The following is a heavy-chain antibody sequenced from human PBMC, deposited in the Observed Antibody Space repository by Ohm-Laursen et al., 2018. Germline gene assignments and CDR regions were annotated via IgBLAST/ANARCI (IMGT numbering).Heavy chain of an antibody. J-gene: IGHJ1*01. CDR1: GFTFRNSW. D-gene: IGHD3-16*01. CDR3: AMGWGYFPS. V-gene: IGHV3-7*01. Sequence: SLRLSCTAFGFTFRNSWMTWVRQSPGKGLEWVANIKGDGTETYYVDSVRGRFTISRDNPKNSLFLQLSNVRAEDTAGYYCAMGWGYFPSWGQGTLVIVSS. CDR2: IKGDGTET.